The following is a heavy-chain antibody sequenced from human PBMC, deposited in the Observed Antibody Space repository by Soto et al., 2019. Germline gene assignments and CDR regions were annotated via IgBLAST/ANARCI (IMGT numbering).Heavy chain of an antibody. Sequence: GGSLRLSCAASGLTFSSYWMSWVRQAPGQGLEWVANIKQDGSEKYYVDSVKGRFTISRDNAKNSLYLQMNSLRAEDTAVYYCARDFHYCSGGSCPDAFDIWGQGTMVTVSS. V-gene: IGHV3-7*01. D-gene: IGHD2-15*01. CDR1: GLTFSSYW. CDR3: ARDFHYCSGGSCPDAFDI. CDR2: IKQDGSEK. J-gene: IGHJ3*02.